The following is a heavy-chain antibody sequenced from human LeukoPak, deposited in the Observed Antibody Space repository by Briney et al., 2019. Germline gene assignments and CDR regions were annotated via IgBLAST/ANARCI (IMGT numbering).Heavy chain of an antibody. CDR1: GGSFSGYY. J-gene: IGHJ6*02. CDR3: ARDGMDYYYGMDV. CDR2: IYYSGST. D-gene: IGHD1-14*01. Sequence: SETLSLTCAVYGGSFSGYYWSWIRQPPGKGLEWIGYIYYSGSTYYNPSLKSRVTISVDTSKNQFSLKLSSVTAADTAVYYCARDGMDYYYGMDVWGQGTTVTVSS. V-gene: IGHV4-30-4*08.